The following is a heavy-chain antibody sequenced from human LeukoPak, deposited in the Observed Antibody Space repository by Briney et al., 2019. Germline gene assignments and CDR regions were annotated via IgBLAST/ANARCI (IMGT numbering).Heavy chain of an antibody. CDR3: ARENSYYDSSGYYYGSGYFDY. D-gene: IGHD3-22*01. Sequence: SETLSLTCTVSGDAVYYWNWIRQPPGKGLEWIGYIYYSGSTNYNPSLQSRVTISVDTSKNQFSLRLSSVTAADTAVYYCARENSYYDSSGYYYGSGYFDYWGQGTLVTVSS. V-gene: IGHV4-59*02. CDR2: IYYSGST. CDR1: GDAVYY. J-gene: IGHJ4*02.